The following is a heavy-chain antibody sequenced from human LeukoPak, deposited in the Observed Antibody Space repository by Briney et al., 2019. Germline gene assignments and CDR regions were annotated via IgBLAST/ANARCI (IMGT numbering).Heavy chain of an antibody. CDR3: AKSTQLYVWGSYRWDY. D-gene: IGHD3-16*02. V-gene: IGHV3-23*01. CDR2: ISGSGGST. Sequence: GGSLRLSCAASGFTFSSYGMSWVRQAPGKGLEWVSAISGSGGSTYYADSVKGRFTISRDNSKNTLYLQMNSLRAEDTAVYYCAKSTQLYVWGSYRWDYWGQGTLVTVSS. J-gene: IGHJ4*02. CDR1: GFTFSSYG.